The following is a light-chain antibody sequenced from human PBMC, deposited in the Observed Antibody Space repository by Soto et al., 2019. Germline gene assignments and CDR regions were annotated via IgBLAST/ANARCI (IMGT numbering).Light chain of an antibody. Sequence: EVVMTQSPATLSVSPGERATLSCRASQSVSSYLAWYQQKPGQAPRLVIYGAFNRATGIPARFSGSGSGTDFTLTISSLEPEDFAVYYCQQRNIWPPVTFGQGTRLEIK. CDR3: QQRNIWPPVT. J-gene: IGKJ5*01. V-gene: IGKV3-11*01. CDR1: QSVSSY. CDR2: GAF.